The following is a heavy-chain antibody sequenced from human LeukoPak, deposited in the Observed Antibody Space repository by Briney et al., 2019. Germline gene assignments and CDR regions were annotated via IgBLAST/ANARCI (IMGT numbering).Heavy chain of an antibody. CDR1: GFTFSNYW. V-gene: IGHV3-7*01. CDR2: IRQNGSEK. J-gene: IGHJ4*02. Sequence: PGGSLRLSCAASGFTFSNYWMSWVRQAPGKGLEWVANIRQNGSEKYYVDSVKGRFTISRDNAKNSLYLQMNSLRAEDTAVYYCARGWGYYFDYWGQGTLVTVSS. CDR3: ARGWGYYFDY. D-gene: IGHD3-16*01.